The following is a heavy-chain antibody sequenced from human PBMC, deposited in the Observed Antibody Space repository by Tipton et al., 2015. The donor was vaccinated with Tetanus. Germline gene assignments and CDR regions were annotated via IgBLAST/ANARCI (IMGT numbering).Heavy chain of an antibody. CDR1: GGSISSYY. J-gene: IGHJ4*02. Sequence: GLVKPSETLSLTCTVSGGSISSYYWSWIRQPPGKGLEWIGYIYYSGSTNYNPSLKSRVTISVDTSKNQFSLKLSSVTAADTAVYYCARGGGNPVSSSPPLEGIAVAGSPYLFDYWGQGTLVTVSS. D-gene: IGHD6-19*01. V-gene: IGHV4-59*01. CDR2: IYYSGST. CDR3: ARGGGNPVSSSPPLEGIAVAGSPYLFDY.